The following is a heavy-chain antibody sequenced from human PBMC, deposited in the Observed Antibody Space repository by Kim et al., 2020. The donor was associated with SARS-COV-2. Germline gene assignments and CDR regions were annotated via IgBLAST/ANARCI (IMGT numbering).Heavy chain of an antibody. D-gene: IGHD3-3*01. CDR2: IYYSGST. J-gene: IGHJ5*02. CDR3: ARYTYYDFYISGWFDP. CDR1: GGSISSYY. V-gene: IGHV4-59*13. Sequence: SETLSLTCTVSGGSISSYYWSWIRQPPGKGLEWIGYIYYSGSTNYNPSLKSRVTISVDTSKNQFSLKLSSVTAADTAVYYCARYTYYDFYISGWFDPWGQGTLVTVSS.